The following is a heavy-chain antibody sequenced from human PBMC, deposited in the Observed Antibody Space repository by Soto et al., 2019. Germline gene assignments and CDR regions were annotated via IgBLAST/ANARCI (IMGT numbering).Heavy chain of an antibody. Sequence: SETLSLTCTVSGGSISSYYWSWIRQPPGKGLEWIGYIYYSGSTNYNPSLKSRVTISVDTSKNRFSLKLSSVTAADTAVYYCARRYSSGFDYWGQGTLVTVSS. CDR1: GGSISSYY. J-gene: IGHJ4*02. CDR3: ARRYSSGFDY. V-gene: IGHV4-59*01. D-gene: IGHD6-19*01. CDR2: IYYSGST.